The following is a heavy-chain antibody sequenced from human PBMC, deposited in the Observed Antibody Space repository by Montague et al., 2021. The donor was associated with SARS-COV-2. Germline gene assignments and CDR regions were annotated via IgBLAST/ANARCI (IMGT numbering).Heavy chain of an antibody. CDR1: GGSISSDDSY. V-gene: IGHV4-31*03. Sequence: TLSLTCIVSGGSISSDDSYWTWIRQHPGKGLEWIGYISYSGRTYYNVSLKSRLTISADTSDNQFSLKLTSMTAADTAVYYCARMYVPAHGTSAASYSDYWGRGTLVTVSS. D-gene: IGHD6-13*01. J-gene: IGHJ4*02. CDR3: ARMYVPAHGTSAASYSDY. CDR2: ISYSGRT.